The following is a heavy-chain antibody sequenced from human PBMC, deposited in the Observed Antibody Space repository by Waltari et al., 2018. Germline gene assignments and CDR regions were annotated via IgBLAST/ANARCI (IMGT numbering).Heavy chain of an antibody. CDR3: ARETGXXY. CDR2: XXXNSGGT. J-gene: IGHJ4*02. Sequence: QLVQSXAEVKKPGASVKVSCKXSGYTFTXYXMHWVRQAPGQGLEWMGXXXXNSGGTXXAXKFQGRVTMTRDTXXSXAYMELSXXRSDDTAVYXCARETGXXYWGQXTXXTXSS. CDR1: GYTFTXYX. V-gene: IGHV1-2*02.